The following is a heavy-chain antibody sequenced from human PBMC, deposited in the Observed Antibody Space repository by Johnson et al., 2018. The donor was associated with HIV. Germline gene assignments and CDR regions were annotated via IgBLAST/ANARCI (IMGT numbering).Heavy chain of an antibody. V-gene: IGHV3-11*04. J-gene: IGHJ3*02. Sequence: QVQLVESGGGLVQPGGSLRLSCAASGFSFSDYYMNWIRQAPGKGLEWVSKISSSGSTIYYADSVKGRFTISRDNAKNSLYLQMKIRRAEDTAVYYCARDRSGYYYDSSGMDAFDIWGQGTMVTVSS. CDR1: GFSFSDYY. CDR3: ARDRSGYYYDSSGMDAFDI. CDR2: ISSSGSTI. D-gene: IGHD3-22*01.